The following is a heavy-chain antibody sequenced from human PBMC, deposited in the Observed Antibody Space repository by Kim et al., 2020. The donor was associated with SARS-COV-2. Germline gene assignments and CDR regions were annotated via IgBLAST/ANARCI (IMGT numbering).Heavy chain of an antibody. V-gene: IGHV1-2*02. D-gene: IGHD1-7*01. CDR1: GYTFTGYY. CDR3: ARGNWNYGWFDP. CDR2: INPISGGT. J-gene: IGHJ5*02. Sequence: ASVKVSCKASGYTFTGYYMHWVRQAPGQGLEWMGWINPISGGTNYAQKFQGRVTMTRDTSISTAYMELSRLRSDDTAVYYCARGNWNYGWFDPWGQGTLVTVSS.